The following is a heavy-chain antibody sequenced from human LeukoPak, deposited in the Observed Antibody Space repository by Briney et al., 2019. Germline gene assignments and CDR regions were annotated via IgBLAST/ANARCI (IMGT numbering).Heavy chain of an antibody. V-gene: IGHV1-69*05. CDR2: IIPIFGTA. D-gene: IGHD4-23*01. Sequence: GASVKVSCKASGGTFSSYAISWVRQAPGQGLEWMGGIIPIFGTANYAQKFQGRVTITTDESTSTAYMELSSLRSEDTAVYYCARGIPAATVAVGYMDVWGKGTTVTVSS. CDR3: ARGIPAATVAVGYMDV. CDR1: GGTFSSYA. J-gene: IGHJ6*03.